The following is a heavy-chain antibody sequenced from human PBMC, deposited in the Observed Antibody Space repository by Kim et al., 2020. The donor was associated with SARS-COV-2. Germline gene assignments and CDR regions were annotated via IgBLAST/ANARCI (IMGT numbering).Heavy chain of an antibody. Sequence: YNPSLKSRVTMSVDTSKNQFSLKLSSVTAADTAVYYCARGVVGATIYFDYWGQGTLVTVSS. J-gene: IGHJ4*02. V-gene: IGHV4-4*07. D-gene: IGHD1-26*01. CDR3: ARGVVGATIYFDY.